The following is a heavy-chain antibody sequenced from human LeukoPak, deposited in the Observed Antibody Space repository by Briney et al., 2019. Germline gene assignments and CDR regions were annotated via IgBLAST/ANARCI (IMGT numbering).Heavy chain of an antibody. Sequence: PGGSLRLSCAASGFTFSDYYMSWIRQAPGKGLEWVSYISSSGTTIYYADSVKGRFTISRDNAKNSLYLQMNSLRAEDTAVYYCAKNPEYYDYVWGSYTIDYWGQGTLVTVSS. CDR3: AKNPEYYDYVWGSYTIDY. CDR2: ISSSGTTI. D-gene: IGHD3-16*01. V-gene: IGHV3-11*01. CDR1: GFTFSDYY. J-gene: IGHJ4*02.